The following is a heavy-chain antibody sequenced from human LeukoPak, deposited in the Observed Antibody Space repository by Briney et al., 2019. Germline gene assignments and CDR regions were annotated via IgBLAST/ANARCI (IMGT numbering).Heavy chain of an antibody. D-gene: IGHD3-22*01. J-gene: IGHJ4*02. V-gene: IGHV3-21*01. CDR1: GFTFSSYS. CDR2: ISSSSSYI. Sequence: PGGSLRLSCAASGFTFSSYSMNWVRQAPGKGLEWVSSISSSSSYIYYADSVKGRFTISRDNAKNSLYLQMNSLRAEDTAVYYCARDRGGYYYGKGYYFDYWGQGTLVTVSS. CDR3: ARDRGGYYYGKGYYFDY.